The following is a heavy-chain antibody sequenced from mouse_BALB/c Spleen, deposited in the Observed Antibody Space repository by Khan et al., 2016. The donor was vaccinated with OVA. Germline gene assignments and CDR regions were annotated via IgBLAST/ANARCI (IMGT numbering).Heavy chain of an antibody. CDR2: INTYTGEP. V-gene: IGHV9-1*02. Sequence: QIQWVQSGPELKKPGETVKISCKARGYTFTNYGMNWVKQAPGKGLKWMGWINTYTGEPTYTDDFKGRFAFSLETSASTAYLQINNLKNEDMATXFCARGASDWYVDGWGEGTTVTVSS. CDR1: GYTFTNYG. CDR3: ARGASDWYVDG. J-gene: IGHJ1*01.